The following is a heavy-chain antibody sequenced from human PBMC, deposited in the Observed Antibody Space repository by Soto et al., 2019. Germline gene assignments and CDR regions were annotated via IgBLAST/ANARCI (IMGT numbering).Heavy chain of an antibody. CDR2: INPNSGCT. CDR3: ARSLLDEYSSSWRSAYYGMDV. J-gene: IGHJ6*02. Sequence: QVQLVQSGAEVKKPGASVKVSCKASGFTFSAYYIYWVRQAPGQGLEWLGWINPNSGCTNNAQKFQGRVTRTRDTSTSTVYMELSALISDDTAVYYCARSLLDEYSSSWRSAYYGMDVWGQGTTVTVSS. D-gene: IGHD6-13*01. CDR1: GFTFSAYY. V-gene: IGHV1-2*02.